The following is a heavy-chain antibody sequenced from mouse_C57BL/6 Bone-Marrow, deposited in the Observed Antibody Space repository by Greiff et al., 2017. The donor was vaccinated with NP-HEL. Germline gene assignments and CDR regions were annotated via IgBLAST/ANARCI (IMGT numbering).Heavy chain of an antibody. V-gene: IGHV1-7*01. J-gene: IGHJ2*01. CDR2: INPSSGYT. Sequence: VQLQQSGAELAKPGASVKLSCKASGYTFTSYWMHWVQQRPGQGLEWIGYINPSSGYTKYNQKFKDKATLTSDKSSSTAYLQLSSLTYDDSAVYYCFDSSGYYFDYWGQGTTLTVSS. CDR3: FDSSGYYFDY. D-gene: IGHD3-2*02. CDR1: GYTFTSYW.